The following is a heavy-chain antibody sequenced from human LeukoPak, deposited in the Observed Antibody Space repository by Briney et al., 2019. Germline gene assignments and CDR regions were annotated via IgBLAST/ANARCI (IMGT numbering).Heavy chain of an antibody. J-gene: IGHJ4*02. CDR2: TYNNENTRRT. CDR1: GGSICGYY. CDR3: GSSPLISSGWLGFDY. Sequence: SVTLSLTCTVSGGSICGYYWSWLRQPPGKGLEWIGYTYNNENTRRTKFNPCLTSPRTISINSSKNQFSMKLTSVTAAESSVNYCGSSPLISSGWLGFDYWGQGTLVTVSS. D-gene: IGHD6-19*01. V-gene: IGHV4-59*12.